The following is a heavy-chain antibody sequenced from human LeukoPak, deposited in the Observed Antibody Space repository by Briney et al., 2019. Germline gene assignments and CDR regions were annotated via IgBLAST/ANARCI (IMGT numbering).Heavy chain of an antibody. J-gene: IGHJ2*01. CDR2: IIPIFGTA. Sequence: SVKVSCKASGGTFSSYAISWVRRAPGQGLEWMGGIIPIFGTANYAQKFQGRVTITADKSTSTAYMELSSLRSEDTAVYYCAKLTRGYDILTGYPQGYFDLWGRGNLVTVSS. D-gene: IGHD3-9*01. CDR3: AKLTRGYDILTGYPQGYFDL. CDR1: GGTFSSYA. V-gene: IGHV1-69*06.